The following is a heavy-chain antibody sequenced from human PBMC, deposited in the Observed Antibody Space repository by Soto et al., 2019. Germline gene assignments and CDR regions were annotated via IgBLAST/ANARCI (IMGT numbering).Heavy chain of an antibody. CDR1: GGSFSGYY. Sequence: SETLSLTCAVYGGSFSGYYWSWIRQPPGKGLEWIGEINHSGSTNYNPSLKSRVTISVDTSKNQLSLKLSSVTAADTAVYYCARWLNFKLILGANWNYYYGMDVWGQGTTVTVSS. CDR2: INHSGST. D-gene: IGHD1-1*01. CDR3: ARWLNFKLILGANWNYYYGMDV. J-gene: IGHJ6*02. V-gene: IGHV4-34*01.